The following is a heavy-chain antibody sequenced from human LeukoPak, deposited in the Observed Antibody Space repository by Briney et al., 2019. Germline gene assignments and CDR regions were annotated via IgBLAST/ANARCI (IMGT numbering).Heavy chain of an antibody. V-gene: IGHV3-64*01. CDR3: ARDRDGYSQFDY. CDR2: ISSNGGST. Sequence: GGSLRLSCAASGFTFSSYAMHWARQAPGKGLEYVSAISSNGGSTYYANSVKGRFTISRDNSKNTLYLQMGSLRAEDMAVHYCARDRDGYSQFDYWGQGTLVTVSS. D-gene: IGHD5-24*01. CDR1: GFTFSSYA. J-gene: IGHJ4*02.